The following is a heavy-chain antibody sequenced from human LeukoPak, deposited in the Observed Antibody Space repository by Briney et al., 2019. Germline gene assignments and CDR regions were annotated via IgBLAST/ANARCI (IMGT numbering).Heavy chain of an antibody. CDR3: ARVRTELTNWFDP. CDR1: GLTVSSSY. D-gene: IGHD3-10*01. CDR2: IDSGGST. V-gene: IGHV3-66*01. J-gene: IGHJ5*02. Sequence: GGSLRLSCAASGLTVSSSYMSWVRQAPGKGLEWVSAIDSGGSTYYADSMKGRFTISRDNSKNTLSLQMNSLRAEDTAVYYCARVRTELTNWFDPWGQGTLVTVAS.